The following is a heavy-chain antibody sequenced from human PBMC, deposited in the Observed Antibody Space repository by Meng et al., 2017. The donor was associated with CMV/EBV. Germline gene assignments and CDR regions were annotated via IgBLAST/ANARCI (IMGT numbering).Heavy chain of an antibody. CDR3: ARGVGGWFDP. CDR2: INHSGST. J-gene: IGHJ5*02. CDR1: GGSFSGYY. D-gene: IGHD1-26*01. V-gene: IGHV4-34*01. Sequence: QGPLQQGGAGLLKPSETLSLTCAVYGGSFSGYYWSWIRQPPGKGLEWIGEINHSGSTNYNPSLKSRVTISVDTSKNQFSLKLSSVTAADTAVYYCARGVGGWFDPWGQGTLVTVSS.